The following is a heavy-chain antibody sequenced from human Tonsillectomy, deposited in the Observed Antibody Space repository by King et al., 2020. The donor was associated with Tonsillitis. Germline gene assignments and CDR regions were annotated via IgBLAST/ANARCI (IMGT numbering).Heavy chain of an antibody. D-gene: IGHD1-26*01. CDR1: GGTFRSYA. J-gene: IGHJ5*02. Sequence: QLVQSGAEVKKPGSSGKVCCKASGGTFRSYAISWGRKAPGKGLEWMGGIIPIFSTGKPAQKFQGRVKITADESTSTAYMELSSLRSEDTAVYYCARGENWFDPWGQGTLVTVSS. CDR2: IIPIFSTG. V-gene: IGHV1-69*12. CDR3: ARGENWFDP.